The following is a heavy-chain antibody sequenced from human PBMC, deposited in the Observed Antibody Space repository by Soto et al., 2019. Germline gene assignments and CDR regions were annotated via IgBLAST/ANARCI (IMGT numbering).Heavy chain of an antibody. Sequence: GESLKISCKGSGYDFPWKWIAWVRKTPGKGLEWMGNIYPGDSDTRYSPSFQGQVSISVDKSISTAYLQWSSLAASDTAMYYCATVQGAAPEPFDHWGQGTLVTVS. CDR1: GYDFPWKW. V-gene: IGHV5-51*01. CDR3: ATVQGAAPEPFDH. J-gene: IGHJ4*02. CDR2: IYPGDSDT. D-gene: IGHD6-13*01.